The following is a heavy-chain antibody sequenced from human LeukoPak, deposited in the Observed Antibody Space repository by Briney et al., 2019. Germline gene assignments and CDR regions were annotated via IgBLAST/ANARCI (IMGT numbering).Heavy chain of an antibody. J-gene: IGHJ3*02. CDR2: IWYDGTNK. V-gene: IGHV3-33*01. Sequence: RSLRLSCAASGFTFSSYGMHWVRQAPGKGLEWVAVIWYDGTNKYYADSVKGRFTISRDNSKNTLYLQMNSLRAEDTAVYPCARDRSYGSGYYYKNDAFDIWGQGTMVTVSS. CDR1: GFTFSSYG. CDR3: ARDRSYGSGYYYKNDAFDI. D-gene: IGHD3-10*01.